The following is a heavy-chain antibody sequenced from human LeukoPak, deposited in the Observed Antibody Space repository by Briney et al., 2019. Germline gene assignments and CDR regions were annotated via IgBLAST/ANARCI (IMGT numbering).Heavy chain of an antibody. CDR3: ARIAVANSFDY. V-gene: IGHV5-51*01. Sequence: PGESLKISCKGSGYAFTRDWIAWVRQMPGKGLELMGIIYPGDSHSIYSPSFQGQVTMSADKSINTAYLQWRSLKASDTAMYYCARIAVANSFDYWGQGTLVTVSS. J-gene: IGHJ4*02. D-gene: IGHD6-19*01. CDR2: IYPGDSHS. CDR1: GYAFTRDW.